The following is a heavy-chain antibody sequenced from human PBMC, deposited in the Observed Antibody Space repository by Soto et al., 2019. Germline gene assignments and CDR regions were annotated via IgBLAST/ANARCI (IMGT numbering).Heavy chain of an antibody. D-gene: IGHD3-22*01. Sequence: SVKVSCKASGGTLSRYALSWVRQAPGQGPEWMGGIVPMFGTANYAQKFQGRVTITADESTSTAYMQLSSLRSEDTAVYYCARGVYYDSRGYYFFFWGQGTLVTVSS. J-gene: IGHJ4*02. CDR2: IVPMFGTA. CDR1: GGTLSRYA. CDR3: ARGVYYDSRGYYFFF. V-gene: IGHV1-69*13.